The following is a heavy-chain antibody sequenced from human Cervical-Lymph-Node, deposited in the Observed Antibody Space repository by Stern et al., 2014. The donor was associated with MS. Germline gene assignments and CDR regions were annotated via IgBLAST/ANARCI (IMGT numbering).Heavy chain of an antibody. D-gene: IGHD3-22*01. Sequence: VQLEESGTKMQKPGASVKVSCKASGYTFTAFFIHWVRQVPGQGLEWMGRLNPNSDDPTYAQHFQDRVTLTRETSIGTAYLELSRLTSADTAVYYCAREATRIVVGIDYWGQGTQVIVSS. CDR3: AREATRIVVGIDY. V-gene: IGHV1-2*06. CDR2: LNPNSDDP. CDR1: GYTFTAFF. J-gene: IGHJ4*02.